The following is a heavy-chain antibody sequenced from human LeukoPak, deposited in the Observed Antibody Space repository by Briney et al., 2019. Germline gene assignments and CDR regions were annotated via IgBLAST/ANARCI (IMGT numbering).Heavy chain of an antibody. CDR2: IYTSGST. Sequence: PSETLSLTSTVSGGSISSYYWSWIRQPAGKGLEWIGRIYTSGSTNYNPSLKSRVTMSVDTSKNQFSLKLSSVTAADTAVYYCARDTSSYGPGRLYNWFDPWGQGTLVTVSS. D-gene: IGHD3-10*01. CDR3: ARDTSSYGPGRLYNWFDP. J-gene: IGHJ5*02. CDR1: GGSISSYY. V-gene: IGHV4-4*07.